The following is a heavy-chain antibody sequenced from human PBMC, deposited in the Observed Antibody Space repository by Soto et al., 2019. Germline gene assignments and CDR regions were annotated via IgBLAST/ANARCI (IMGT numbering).Heavy chain of an antibody. V-gene: IGHV1-69*01. CDR3: AREDSITIFGVVTSVAP. Sequence: QVQLVQSGAEVKKPGSSVKVSCKASGGTFSSYAISWVRQAPGQGLEWMGGIIPIFGTANYAQKFQGRVTITADESTRTDYMELSSPRSEHTAVYYCAREDSITIFGVVTSVAPWGQGTLVT. J-gene: IGHJ5*02. CDR2: IIPIFGTA. CDR1: GGTFSSYA. D-gene: IGHD3-3*01.